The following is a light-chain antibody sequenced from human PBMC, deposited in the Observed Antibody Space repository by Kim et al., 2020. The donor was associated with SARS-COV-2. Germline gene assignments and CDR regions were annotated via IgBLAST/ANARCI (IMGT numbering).Light chain of an antibody. J-gene: IGLJ2*01. Sequence: GQRVTISCSGSSSNIGSNYVYWYQQLPGTAPKLLVYRNNQRPSGVPDRFSGSKSGTSASLAISGLRSEDEADYYCAAWDDSLIVVVFGGGTQLTVL. CDR2: RNN. CDR1: SSNIGSNY. CDR3: AAWDDSLIVVV. V-gene: IGLV1-47*01.